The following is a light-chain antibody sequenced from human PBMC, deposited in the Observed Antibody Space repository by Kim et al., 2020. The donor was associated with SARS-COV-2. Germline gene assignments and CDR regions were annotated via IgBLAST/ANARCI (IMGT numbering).Light chain of an antibody. CDR1: SSNIGTPYD. CDR2: GNN. J-gene: IGLJ3*02. V-gene: IGLV1-40*01. Sequence: QRVTISCTGSSSNIGTPYDVHWYQYIPGTAPKLLIHGNNNRPSGVPDRFSGSKSGTSASLAITGLQSEDEAVYYCQSYDTSLSGLVFGGGTQLTVL. CDR3: QSYDTSLSGLV.